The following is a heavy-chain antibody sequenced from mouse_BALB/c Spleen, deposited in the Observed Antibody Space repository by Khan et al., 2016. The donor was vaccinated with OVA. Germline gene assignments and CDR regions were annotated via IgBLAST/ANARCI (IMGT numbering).Heavy chain of an antibody. CDR2: INPSSGYT. V-gene: IGHV1-4*01. D-gene: IGHD2-14*01. Sequence: VQLQESGAELARPGASVKMSCKASGYTFTSYTIHWIKQRPGQGLEWIGYINPSSGYTNYNQTFKDKATLTADKSSTTAYMQLSSLTSDDSAVYYCARDGAYYRNDGWFAYWGQGTLVTVSA. CDR3: ARDGAYYRNDGWFAY. J-gene: IGHJ3*01. CDR1: GYTFTSYT.